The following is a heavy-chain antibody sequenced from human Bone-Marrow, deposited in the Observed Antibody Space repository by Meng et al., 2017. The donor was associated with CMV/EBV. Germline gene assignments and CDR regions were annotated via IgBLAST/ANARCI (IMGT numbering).Heavy chain of an antibody. Sequence: SATLSLTCAVYGGSFSGYYWSWIRQPPGKGLEWIGEINHSGSTNYNPSLKSRVTISVDTSKNQFSLKLSSVTAADTAVYYCARGRRGILKSFGVVTPQWVPFDYWGQGTLVTVAS. CDR1: GGSFSGYY. D-gene: IGHD3-3*01. V-gene: IGHV4-34*01. CDR3: ARGRRGILKSFGVVTPQWVPFDY. CDR2: INHSGST. J-gene: IGHJ4*02.